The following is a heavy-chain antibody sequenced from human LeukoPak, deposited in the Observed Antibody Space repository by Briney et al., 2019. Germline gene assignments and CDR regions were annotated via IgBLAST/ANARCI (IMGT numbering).Heavy chain of an antibody. CDR1: GFTFSSYA. J-gene: IGHJ1*01. V-gene: IGHV3-23*01. D-gene: IGHD2-21*01. CDR3: AKAPAYCGGDCYSGYLQH. CDR2: INGGGGNT. Sequence: GGSLRLSCAASGFTFSSYAMSWVRQAPGKGLEWVSGINGGGGNTYYADSVKGRLTISRDNSKNTLYLQMNSLRVEDTAVYYCAKAPAYCGGDCYSGYLQHWGQGTLVTVSS.